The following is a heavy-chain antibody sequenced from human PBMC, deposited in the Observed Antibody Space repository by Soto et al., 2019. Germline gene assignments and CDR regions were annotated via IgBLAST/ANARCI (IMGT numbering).Heavy chain of an antibody. V-gene: IGHV3-30*18. CDR1: GFTFSSYG. CDR2: ISYDGSNK. J-gene: IGHJ4*02. Sequence: GGSLRLSCAASGFTFSSYGMHCVRQAPCKWLEWVAVISYDGSNKYYADSVKGRFTISRDNSKNTLYLQMNSLRAEDTAVYYCAKEPTTYYYDSSGYFDYWGQGTLVTVSS. D-gene: IGHD3-22*01. CDR3: AKEPTTYYYDSSGYFDY.